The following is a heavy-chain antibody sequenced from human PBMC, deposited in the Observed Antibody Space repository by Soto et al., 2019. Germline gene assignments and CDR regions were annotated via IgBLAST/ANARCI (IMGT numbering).Heavy chain of an antibody. CDR1: GFSFSSYA. D-gene: IGHD5-12*01. J-gene: IGHJ4*02. V-gene: IGHV3-23*01. Sequence: EVQLLESGGGLVQPGGSLRLSCVASGFSFSSYAMVWVRQAPGKGLEWVSVISARGGSSYFAHTVKGRFTISRDNSKNLLSLEMNSLRAEDTAIYFWAKGSIEYSASVDNWGQGTLVLVSS. CDR3: AKGSIEYSASVDN. CDR2: ISARGGSS.